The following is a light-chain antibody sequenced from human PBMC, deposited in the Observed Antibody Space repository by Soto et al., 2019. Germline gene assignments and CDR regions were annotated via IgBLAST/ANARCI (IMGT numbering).Light chain of an antibody. CDR1: QTISTY. Sequence: DIQMTQSPSSLSGSLGDTVTITCRSSQTISTYVNWSQQRPGRSPYLIIYAASILQNGVPSRFSGGGSGTDFTLTISGLQAEDFATYYCQRSHSSPLTVGGGTEVVIK. CDR2: AAS. V-gene: IGKV1-39*01. CDR3: QRSHSSPLT. J-gene: IGKJ4*01.